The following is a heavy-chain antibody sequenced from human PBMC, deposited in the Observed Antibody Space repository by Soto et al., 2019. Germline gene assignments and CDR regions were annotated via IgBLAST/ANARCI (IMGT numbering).Heavy chain of an antibody. D-gene: IGHD3-10*01. CDR2: MNPDSGNT. Sequence: QVQMVQSGAEVKKPGASVKVSCKASGYTFINYDINWVRQATGQGLEWMGWMNPDSGNTGQSKQFQGRVTMTRDTSISTAYMELSSLRAEDTAVYYCARGLFGRTWFDPWGQGTLVTVSS. V-gene: IGHV1-8*01. J-gene: IGHJ5*02. CDR1: GYTFINYD. CDR3: ARGLFGRTWFDP.